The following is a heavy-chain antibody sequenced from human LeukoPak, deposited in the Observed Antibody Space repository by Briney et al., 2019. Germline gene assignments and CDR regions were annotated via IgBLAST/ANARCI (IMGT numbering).Heavy chain of an antibody. CDR2: ISYDGSKK. Sequence: PGGSLRLSCAASGFTFSRHATHWVRQAPGKGLEWVAVISYDGSKKYYADSVKGRFTISRDNSKNTLYLQMNSLRAEDTAVYYCAREVATLDDWYFDPWGRDTLVTVSS. J-gene: IGHJ2*01. CDR3: AREVATLDDWYFDP. D-gene: IGHD5-12*01. CDR1: GFTFSRHA. V-gene: IGHV3-30*04.